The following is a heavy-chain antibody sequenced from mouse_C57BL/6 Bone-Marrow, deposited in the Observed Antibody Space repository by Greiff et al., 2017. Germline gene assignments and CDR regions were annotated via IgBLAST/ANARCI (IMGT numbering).Heavy chain of an antibody. D-gene: IGHD1-1*01. V-gene: IGHV1-20*01. CDR1: GYSFTGYF. CDR3: ARERVSSPYAMDY. Sequence: VQLKESGPELVKPGDSVKISCKASGYSFTGYFMNWVMQSHGKSLEWIGRINPYNGDTFYNQKFKGKATLTVDKSSSTAHMELRSLTSEDSAVYYCARERVSSPYAMDYWGQGTSVTVSS. J-gene: IGHJ4*01. CDR2: INPYNGDT.